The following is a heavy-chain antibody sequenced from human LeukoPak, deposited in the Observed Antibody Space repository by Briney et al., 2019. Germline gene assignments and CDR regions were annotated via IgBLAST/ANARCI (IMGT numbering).Heavy chain of an antibody. D-gene: IGHD2-2*01. CDR3: TRVSQLLGVVVPALFDI. CDR1: GFTFTTYW. J-gene: IGHJ3*02. V-gene: IGHV3-49*04. CDR2: IRSKVYGGTP. Sequence: PGGSLRLSCTASGFTFTTYWMSWVRQAPGKGLEWVASIRSKVYGGTPEYAASVTGRFTISRDDSKNIVNLEMTSLKTEDTAVYYCTRVSQLLGVVVPALFDIWDQGTLVSVST.